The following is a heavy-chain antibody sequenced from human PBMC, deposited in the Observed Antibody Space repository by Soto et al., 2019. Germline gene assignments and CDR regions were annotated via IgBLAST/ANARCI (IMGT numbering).Heavy chain of an antibody. CDR2: IYYSGPT. V-gene: IGHV4-39*01. J-gene: IGHJ4*02. CDR3: ARQRTTVVTQAYFDH. D-gene: IGHD2-21*02. Sequence: SATLALTCIVSGESISSSSYYCGWIRQPPGKGLEWIGSIYYSGPTYYNPSFKSRVTISIDTSKNQFSLKLSSVTATDTAVYYCARQRTTVVTQAYFDHWGQGALVTVSS. CDR1: GESISSSSYY.